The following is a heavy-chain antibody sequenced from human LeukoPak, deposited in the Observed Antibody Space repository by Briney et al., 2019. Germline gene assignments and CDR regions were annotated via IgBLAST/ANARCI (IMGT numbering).Heavy chain of an antibody. V-gene: IGHV1-2*02. CDR3: ARGPFQQWLVYY. J-gene: IGHJ4*02. D-gene: IGHD6-19*01. CDR1: GYTFTGYY. Sequence: ASVKVSCKASGYTFTGYYMHWVRQAPGQGLEWMGWINPNSGGKNYAQNLQGRVTMTRDTSISTAYMELSSLRSEDTVVYYCARGPFQQWLVYYWGQGTLVTVSS. CDR2: INPNSGGK.